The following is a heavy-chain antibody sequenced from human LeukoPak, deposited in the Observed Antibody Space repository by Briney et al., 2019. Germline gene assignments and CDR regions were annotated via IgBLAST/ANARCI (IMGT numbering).Heavy chain of an antibody. CDR3: ARGILPFVGATPLGFDY. D-gene: IGHD1-26*01. Sequence: SVKVSCKASGGTFSSYAISWVRQAPGQGLEWMGRIIPIFGIANYAQKFQGRVTITADKSTSTAYMELSGLRSEDTAVYYCARGILPFVGATPLGFDYWGQGTLVTVSS. CDR2: IIPIFGIA. V-gene: IGHV1-69*04. CDR1: GGTFSSYA. J-gene: IGHJ4*02.